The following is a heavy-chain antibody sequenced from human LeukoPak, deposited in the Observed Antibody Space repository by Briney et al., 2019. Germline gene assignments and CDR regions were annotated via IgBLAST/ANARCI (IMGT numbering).Heavy chain of an antibody. J-gene: IGHJ4*02. CDR1: GFTFSDYY. D-gene: IGHD5-24*01. V-gene: IGHV3-11*01. Sequence: GGSLRLSCAASGFTFSDYYMSWIRQAPGKGLEWVSYISSSGSTIYYADSVKGRFTISRDNAKNSLYLQMNSLRAEDTAVYYCARVEDGYNKASYYFDYWGQGTLVTVSS. CDR2: ISSSGSTI. CDR3: ARVEDGYNKASYYFDY.